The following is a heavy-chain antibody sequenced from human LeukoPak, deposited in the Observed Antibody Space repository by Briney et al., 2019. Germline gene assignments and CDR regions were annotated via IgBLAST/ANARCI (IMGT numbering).Heavy chain of an antibody. CDR3: AKDHSYGYGGLDY. Sequence: GGSLRLSCAASRFTFDDYGMSWVRQAPGKGLEWVSGINWNGGSTGYADSVKGRFTIPRDNAKHSLYLPMNSLRYRDKAWHSCAKDHSYGYGGLDYWGQGSLVTVSS. D-gene: IGHD5-18*01. J-gene: IGHJ4*02. CDR2: INWNGGST. V-gene: IGHV3-20*04. CDR1: RFTFDDYG.